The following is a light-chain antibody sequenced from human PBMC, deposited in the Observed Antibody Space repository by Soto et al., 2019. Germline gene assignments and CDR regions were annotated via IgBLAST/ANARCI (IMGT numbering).Light chain of an antibody. V-gene: IGKV3-20*01. CDR2: GAS. Sequence: EIVLTQSPGTQSLSRGERATLSCRASQSVSSSYLAWYQQKPGQAPRLLIYGASNRATGIPDRFSGSGSGTDFTLTISRLEPEDFAVYYCQQYGSSPPWTFGQGTKVDIK. J-gene: IGKJ1*01. CDR1: QSVSSSY. CDR3: QQYGSSPPWT.